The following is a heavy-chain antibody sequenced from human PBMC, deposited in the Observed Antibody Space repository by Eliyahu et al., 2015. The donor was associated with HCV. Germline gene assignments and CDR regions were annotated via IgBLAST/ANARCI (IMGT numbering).Heavy chain of an antibody. V-gene: IGHV3-74*01. CDR2: IKNDGSIT. CDR3: ARDPYGGYDSSDFAY. CDR1: GFTFXXYW. Sequence: EVQLVESGGGLVQPGGSLRLSCAASGFTFXXYWMHWVRQGPGKGLVWVSRIKNDGSITNYADSVKGRFTISRDNAKNTLYLQMDNLRAEDTAVYYCARDPYGGYDSSDFAYWGQGTLVTVSS. D-gene: IGHD5-12*01. J-gene: IGHJ4*02.